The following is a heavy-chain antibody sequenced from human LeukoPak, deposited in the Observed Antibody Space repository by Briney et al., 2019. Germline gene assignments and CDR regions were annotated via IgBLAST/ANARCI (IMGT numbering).Heavy chain of an antibody. J-gene: IGHJ4*02. CDR3: ARVFSGTYLNYHHFDY. Sequence: GGSLRLSCAASGFTFSHYSMNWVRQAPGKGLEWVSSISTSSSYIYYADSVKGRFTVSRDNAKNSLYLQMDSLRAEDRAVYYCARVFSGTYLNYHHFDYWGQGTLVTVSS. CDR1: GFTFSHYS. CDR2: ISTSSSYI. D-gene: IGHD1-26*01. V-gene: IGHV3-21*01.